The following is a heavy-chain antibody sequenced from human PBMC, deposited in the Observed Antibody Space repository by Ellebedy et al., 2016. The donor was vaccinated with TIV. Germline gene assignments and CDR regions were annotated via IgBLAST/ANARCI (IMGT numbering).Heavy chain of an antibody. D-gene: IGHD3-10*01. CDR1: GFSFSNAW. Sequence: GESLKISCAASGFSFSNAWMSWVRQAPGKGLEWVGRIKSQSDVGTTDYAAPGKGRFSISREDSRNMVYLQMNGLKPEYTGVYYCNTVLVWLGELFSTRQPEVDYWGQGTLVTVSS. J-gene: IGHJ4*02. CDR2: IKSQSDVGTT. CDR3: NTVLVWLGELFSTRQPEVDY. V-gene: IGHV3-15*01.